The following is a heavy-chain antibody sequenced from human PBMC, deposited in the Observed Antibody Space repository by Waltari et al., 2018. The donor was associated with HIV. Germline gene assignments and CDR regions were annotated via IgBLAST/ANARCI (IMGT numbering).Heavy chain of an antibody. CDR3: ARGWVYGGSFYYYYGMDV. J-gene: IGHJ6*02. CDR2: IYYSGST. V-gene: IGHV4-39*07. CDR1: GGSISSSSYY. Sequence: QLQLQESGPGLVKPSETLSLTCTVSGGSISSSSYYWGWIRQPPGKGLEWIGSIYYSGSTYYNPSLKSRVTISVDTSKNQFSLKLSSVTAADTAVYYCARGWVYGGSFYYYYGMDVWGQGTTVTVSS. D-gene: IGHD2-15*01.